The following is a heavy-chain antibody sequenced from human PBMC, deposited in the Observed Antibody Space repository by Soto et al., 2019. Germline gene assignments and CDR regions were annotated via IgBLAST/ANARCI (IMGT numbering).Heavy chain of an antibody. D-gene: IGHD5-18*01. J-gene: IGHJ4*02. CDR3: ARGTAMVDFDY. CDR2: IYSGGST. V-gene: IGHV3-53*01. Sequence: GGSLRLSCAASGFTVSSNYMSWVRQAPGKGLEWVSVIYSGGSTYYADSVKGRFTISRDNSKNTLYLQMNSLRAEDTAVYYCARGTAMVDFDYWGQGTLVTAPQ. CDR1: GFTVSSNY.